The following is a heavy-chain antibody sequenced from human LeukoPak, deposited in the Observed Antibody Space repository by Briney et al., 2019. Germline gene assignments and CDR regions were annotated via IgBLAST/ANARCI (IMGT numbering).Heavy chain of an antibody. Sequence: SETLSLTCTVSGGSISSYYWSWIRQPAGKGLEWIGHIYTTGSTNYNPSLKSRVTISLDTSKNQFSLKLNSVTAADTAVYYCAREGTYYYESSAYSLFDPWGQGTLVTVPS. V-gene: IGHV4-4*07. CDR1: GGSISSYY. D-gene: IGHD3-22*01. CDR2: IYTTGST. CDR3: AREGTYYYESSAYSLFDP. J-gene: IGHJ5*02.